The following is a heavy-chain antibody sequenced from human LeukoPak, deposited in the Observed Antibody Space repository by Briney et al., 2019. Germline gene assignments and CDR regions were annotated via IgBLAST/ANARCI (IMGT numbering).Heavy chain of an antibody. J-gene: IGHJ4*02. CDR3: ASKLTSGY. D-gene: IGHD4-17*01. CDR2: ISYDGSNK. CDR1: GFTFSSYG. Sequence: GGSLRLSCAASGFTFSSYGMHWVRQAPGKGLEWVAVISYDGSNKYYADSVKGRFTVYRDNSKNTLYLQMNSLRAEDTAVYYCASKLTSGYWGQGTLVTVSS. V-gene: IGHV3-30*03.